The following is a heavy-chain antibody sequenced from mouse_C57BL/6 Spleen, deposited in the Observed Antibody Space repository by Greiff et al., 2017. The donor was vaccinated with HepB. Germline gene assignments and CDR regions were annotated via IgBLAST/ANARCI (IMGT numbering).Heavy chain of an antibody. CDR2: IDPEDGET. Sequence: EVQLQQSGAELVKPGASVKLSCTASGYNIKDYYMHWVKQRTEQGLEWIGRIDPEDGETKYDPKFKGKATITADKSSNTAYLKLSSLTSEDTAVYYCAREIGFRGLDYWGQGTTLTVSS. CDR3: AREIGFRGLDY. V-gene: IGHV14-2*01. D-gene: IGHD2-14*01. CDR1: GYNIKDYY. J-gene: IGHJ2*01.